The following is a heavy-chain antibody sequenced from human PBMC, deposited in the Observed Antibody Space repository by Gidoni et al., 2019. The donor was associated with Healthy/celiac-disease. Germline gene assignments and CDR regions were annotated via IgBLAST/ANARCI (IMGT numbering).Heavy chain of an antibody. CDR3: ARWGPVGGYEPHHGMDV. D-gene: IGHD5-12*01. Sequence: QVQLVQSGAEVKKPGSSVKVSCKASGGTFSSYAISWVRQAPGQGLEWMGGINPIFGTANYAQKFQGRVTITADKSTSTAYMELSSLRSEDTAVYYCARWGPVGGYEPHHGMDVWGQGTTVTVSS. V-gene: IGHV1-69*06. J-gene: IGHJ6*02. CDR2: INPIFGTA. CDR1: GGTFSSYA.